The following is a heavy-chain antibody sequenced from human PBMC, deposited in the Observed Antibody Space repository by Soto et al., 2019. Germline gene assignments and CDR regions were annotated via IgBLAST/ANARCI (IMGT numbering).Heavy chain of an antibody. CDR2: IYYSGST. Sequence: PSETLSLTCTVSGGSISTGDYSWRWISQPPGKGLEWIGYIYYSGSTYYNPSLMSRVTISVDTSKNQFSLKLSSVTAADTAVYYCARRVVPAAMSFDYWGQGTLVTVSS. CDR1: GGSISTGDYS. V-gene: IGHV4-30-4*01. J-gene: IGHJ4*02. CDR3: ARRVVPAAMSFDY. D-gene: IGHD2-2*01.